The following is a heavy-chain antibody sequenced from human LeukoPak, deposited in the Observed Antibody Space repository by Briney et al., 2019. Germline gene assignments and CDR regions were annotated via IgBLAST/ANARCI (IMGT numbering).Heavy chain of an antibody. CDR2: INPSGGST. D-gene: IGHD3-22*01. CDR3: ARDRLWIAYYYGSSGTPQALDY. Sequence: GASVKVSCKASGYTFTSYYMHWVRQAPGQGLEWMGIINPSGGSTSYAQKFQGRVTMTRDTSTSTVYMELSSLRSEDTAVYYCARDRLWIAYYYGSSGTPQALDYWGQGTLVTVSS. V-gene: IGHV1-46*01. J-gene: IGHJ4*01. CDR1: GYTFTSYY.